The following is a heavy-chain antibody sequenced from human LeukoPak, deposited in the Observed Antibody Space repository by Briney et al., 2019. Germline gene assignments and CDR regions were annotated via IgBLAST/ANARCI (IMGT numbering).Heavy chain of an antibody. D-gene: IGHD3-3*01. CDR3: AKIPFWSGYGPLYYYYYMDV. CDR2: IIPIFGTA. J-gene: IGHJ6*03. CDR1: GGTFSNYA. V-gene: IGHV1-69*13. Sequence: GASVKVSCKASGGTFSNYAINWVRQAPGQGLEWVGGIIPIFGTANYALKFQGRVTITADESTSTAYMELSSLRSEDTAVYYCAKIPFWSGYGPLYYYYYMDVWGKGTTVTVSS.